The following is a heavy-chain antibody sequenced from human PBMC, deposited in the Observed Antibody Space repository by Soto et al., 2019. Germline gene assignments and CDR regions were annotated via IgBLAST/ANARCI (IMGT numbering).Heavy chain of an antibody. CDR2: IGTAGDT. CDR3: ARGYCSGGSCYPYLDYGMDV. D-gene: IGHD2-15*01. J-gene: IGHJ6*02. CDR1: GFTFSSYD. V-gene: IGHV3-13*01. Sequence: GGSLRLSCAASGFTFSSYDMHWVRQATGKGLEWVSAIGTAGDTYYPGSVKGRFTISRENAKNSLYLQMNSLRAEDTAVYYCARGYCSGGSCYPYLDYGMDVWGQGTTVTVSS.